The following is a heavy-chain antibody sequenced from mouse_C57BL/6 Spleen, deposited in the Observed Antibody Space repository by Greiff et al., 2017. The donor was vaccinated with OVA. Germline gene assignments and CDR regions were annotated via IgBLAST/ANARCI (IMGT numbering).Heavy chain of an antibody. J-gene: IGHJ2*01. CDR3: ARGYDYDVYYFDY. V-gene: IGHV1-63*01. CDR2: IYPGGGYT. D-gene: IGHD2-4*01. CDR1: GYTFTNYW. Sequence: VQLVESGAELVRPGTSVKMSCKASGYTFTNYWIGWAKQRPGHGLEWIGDIYPGGGYTNYNEKFKGKATLTADKSSSTAYMQFSSLTSEDSAIYYCARGYDYDVYYFDYWGQGTTLTVSS.